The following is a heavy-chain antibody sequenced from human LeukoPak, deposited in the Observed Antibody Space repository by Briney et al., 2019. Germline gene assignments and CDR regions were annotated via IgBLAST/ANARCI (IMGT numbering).Heavy chain of an antibody. CDR2: IHYSGNT. CDR1: GGSFSSSSYY. Sequence: SETLSLTCTVSGGSFSSSSYYWDWSRQPPGKGLQWIATIHYSGNTYYNPSLKSRVAISVDTSKNQFSLELGSVTAADTAVYYCARHPRDSGFDMWGQGTMVTVSS. CDR3: ARHPRDSGFDM. V-gene: IGHV4-39*01. J-gene: IGHJ3*02.